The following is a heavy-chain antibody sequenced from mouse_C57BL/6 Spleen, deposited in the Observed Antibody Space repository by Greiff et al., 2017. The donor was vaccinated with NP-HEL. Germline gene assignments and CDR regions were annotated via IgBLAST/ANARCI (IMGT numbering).Heavy chain of an antibody. J-gene: IGHJ2*01. CDR1: GYAFTSYT. V-gene: IGHV1-4*01. CDR2: INPSSGYT. D-gene: IGHD1-1*01. CDR3: ARSITTVVADY. Sequence: VKLVESGAELARPGASVKMSCKASGYAFTSYTMHWVKQRPGQGLEWIGYINPSSGYTKYNQKFKDKATLTADKSSSTAYMQLSSLTSEDSAVYYCARSITTVVADYWGQGTTLTVSS.